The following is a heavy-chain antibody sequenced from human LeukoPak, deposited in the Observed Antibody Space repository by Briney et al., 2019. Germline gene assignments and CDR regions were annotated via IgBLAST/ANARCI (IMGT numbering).Heavy chain of an antibody. J-gene: IGHJ3*02. Sequence: GGSLRLSCAASGFTFSSYGMHWVRQAPGKGLEWVAVISYDGSNKYYADSVKGRFTISRDNAKNSLYLQMNSLRAEDTAVYYCAKGAIVGATTAGDIWGQGTMVTVSS. D-gene: IGHD1-26*01. V-gene: IGHV3-30*18. CDR3: AKGAIVGATTAGDI. CDR2: ISYDGSNK. CDR1: GFTFSSYG.